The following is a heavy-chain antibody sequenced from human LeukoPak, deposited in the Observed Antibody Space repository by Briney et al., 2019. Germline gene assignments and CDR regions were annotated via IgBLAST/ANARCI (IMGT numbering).Heavy chain of an antibody. V-gene: IGHV4-4*07. Sequence: EXXSLTCTVSGGSISSYYWSWIRQPAGKGLEWIGRIYTSGSTNYNPSLKSRVTMSVDTSKNQFSLKLSSVTAADTAVYYCAREAVIWSAPGGFDYWGQGTLVTVSS. CDR1: GGSISSYY. CDR2: IYTSGST. J-gene: IGHJ4*02. D-gene: IGHD3-3*01. CDR3: AREAVIWSAPGGFDY.